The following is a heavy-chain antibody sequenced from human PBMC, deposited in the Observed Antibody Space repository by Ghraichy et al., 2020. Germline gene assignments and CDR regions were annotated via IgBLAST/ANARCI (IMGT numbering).Heavy chain of an antibody. CDR1: GFTFSSYS. J-gene: IGHJ3*02. Sequence: GGSLRLSCAASGFTFSSYSMNWVRQAPGKGLEWVSSISSSSSYIYYADSVKGRFTISRDNAKNSLYLQMNSLRAEDTAVYYCARASAYSSSWSYAFDIWGQETIVTVSS. CDR2: ISSSSSYI. CDR3: ARASAYSSSWSYAFDI. V-gene: IGHV3-21*01. D-gene: IGHD6-13*01.